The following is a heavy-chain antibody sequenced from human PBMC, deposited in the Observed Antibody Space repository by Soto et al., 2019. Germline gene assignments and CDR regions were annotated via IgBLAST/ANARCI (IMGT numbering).Heavy chain of an antibody. D-gene: IGHD5-18*01. V-gene: IGHV3-23*01. CDR2: ISGSGGST. CDR3: AKGPLSEDTVPTYYHYMDI. Sequence: PGGSLRLSCAASGFTFSSYAMTWVRQAPGKGLEWVSVISGSGGSTYYAESVKGRFTISRDNSKNTLYLQMNSLRAEDTAVYYCAKGPLSEDTVPTYYHYMDIWGKGTTVTVSS. CDR1: GFTFSSYA. J-gene: IGHJ6*03.